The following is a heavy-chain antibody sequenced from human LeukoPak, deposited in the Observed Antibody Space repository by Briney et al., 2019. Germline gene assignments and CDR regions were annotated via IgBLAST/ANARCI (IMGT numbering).Heavy chain of an antibody. V-gene: IGHV4-61*01. D-gene: IGHD2-2*01. CDR2: IYYSGST. Sequence: SETLSLTCTVSGYSISTGYYWDWIRPPPGKGLEWIGYIYYSGSTNYNPSLKSRVTISVDTSKNQFSLKLSSVIAADTAVYYCARTTEGYCSSASCFGFSYSYYMDVWGKGTTVTISS. CDR1: GYSISTGYY. CDR3: ARTTEGYCSSASCFGFSYSYYMDV. J-gene: IGHJ6*03.